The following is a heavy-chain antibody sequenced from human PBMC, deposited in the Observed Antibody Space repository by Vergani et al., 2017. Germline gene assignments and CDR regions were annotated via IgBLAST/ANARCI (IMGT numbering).Heavy chain of an antibody. CDR3: ARGTYGSDAFDI. CDR2: IYYSGST. Sequence: QVQLQESVPGLVKPSQTLSLTCTVSGGSISSYYWSWIRQPPGKGLEWIGYIYYSGSTNYNPSLKSRVTISVDTSKNQFSLKLSSVTAADTAVYYCARGTYGSDAFDIWGQGTMVTVSS. D-gene: IGHD3-10*01. J-gene: IGHJ3*02. V-gene: IGHV4-59*01. CDR1: GGSISSYY.